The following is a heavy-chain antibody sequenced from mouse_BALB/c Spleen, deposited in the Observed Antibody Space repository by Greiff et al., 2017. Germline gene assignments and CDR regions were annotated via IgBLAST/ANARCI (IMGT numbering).Heavy chain of an antibody. D-gene: IGHD2-1*01. Sequence: QVQLQQSGAELVRPGVSVKISCKGSGYTFTDYAMHWVKQSHAKSLEWIGVISTYYGDASYNQKFKGKATMTVDKSSSIAYMELARLTSEDSAIYYCARGYYGNYYFDYWGQGTTLTVSS. CDR2: ISTYYGDA. CDR1: GYTFTDYA. J-gene: IGHJ2*01. V-gene: IGHV1S137*01. CDR3: ARGYYGNYYFDY.